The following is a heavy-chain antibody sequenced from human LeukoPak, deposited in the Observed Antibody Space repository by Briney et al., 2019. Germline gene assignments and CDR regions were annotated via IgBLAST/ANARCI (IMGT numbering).Heavy chain of an antibody. J-gene: IGHJ4*02. CDR2: VNTVSSYI. V-gene: IGHV3-21*01. CDR1: GFSFSSYS. CDR3: ARLRRNSDSSGYFYYYDY. Sequence: GGSLRLSCAASGFSFSSYSFNWVRQAPGEGLEWVSSVNTVSSYIYYADSVKGRFTISRDNAKNSVYLQMDSLRAEDTAVYYCARLRRNSDSSGYFYYYDYWGQGTLVTVSS. D-gene: IGHD3-22*01.